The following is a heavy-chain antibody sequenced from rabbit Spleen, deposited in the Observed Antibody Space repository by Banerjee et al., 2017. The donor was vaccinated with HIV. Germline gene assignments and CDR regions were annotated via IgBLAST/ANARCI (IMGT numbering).Heavy chain of an antibody. CDR3: ARDLASVVGWNFNL. CDR2: INTYTGKP. D-gene: IGHD3-1*01. Sequence: QQQLEESGGGLVKPGGTLTLTCKASGFSFSDRDVMCWVRQAPGKGLQWIACINTYTGKPVYATWAKGRFTISRTSSTTVTLQMTSLTAADTATYFCARDLASVVGWNFNLWGQGTLVTVS. V-gene: IGHV1S45*01. CDR1: GFSFSDRDV. J-gene: IGHJ4*01.